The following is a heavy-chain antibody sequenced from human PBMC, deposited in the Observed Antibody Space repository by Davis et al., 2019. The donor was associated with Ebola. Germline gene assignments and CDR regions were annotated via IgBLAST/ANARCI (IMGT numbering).Heavy chain of an antibody. J-gene: IGHJ6*02. D-gene: IGHD6-19*01. Sequence: LRLSCAISGDSVSSNSAAWNWIRQSPSRGLEWLGRTYYRSKWYNDYAVSVKSRITINPDTSKNQFSLQLNSVTPEDTAVYYCARDSSGWIYYYYYGMDVWGQGTTVTVSS. V-gene: IGHV6-1*01. CDR1: GDSVSSNSAA. CDR2: TYYRSKWYN. CDR3: ARDSSGWIYYYYYGMDV.